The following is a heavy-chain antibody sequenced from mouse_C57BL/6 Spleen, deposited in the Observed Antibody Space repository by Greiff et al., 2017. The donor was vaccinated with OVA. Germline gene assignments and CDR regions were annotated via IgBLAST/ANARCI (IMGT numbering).Heavy chain of an antibody. V-gene: IGHV1-62-2*01. CDR3: ARHEGKRDYDERAWFAY. Sequence: VQLQQSGAELVKPGASVKLSCKASGYTFTEYTIHWVKQRSGQGLEWIGWFYPGSGSIKYNEKFKDKATLTADKSSSTVYMELSRLTSEDSAVYFCARHEGKRDYDERAWFAYWGQGTLVTVSA. J-gene: IGHJ3*01. CDR1: GYTFTEYT. D-gene: IGHD2-4*01. CDR2: FYPGSGSI.